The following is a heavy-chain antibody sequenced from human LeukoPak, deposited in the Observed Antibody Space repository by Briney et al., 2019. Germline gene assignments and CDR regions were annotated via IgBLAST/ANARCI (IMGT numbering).Heavy chain of an antibody. J-gene: IGHJ4*01. Sequence: GESLRLSCAASGFTFSTYWMHWVRQTPGGGLVWVSRINEHGSITDYADSVRDRFTISRDNAKNTLYLHMNSLRAEDTAMYYCARDVAGAGSHWGHGTLVTVSS. CDR1: GFTFSTYW. V-gene: IGHV3-74*01. D-gene: IGHD6-19*01. CDR2: INEHGSIT. CDR3: ARDVAGAGSH.